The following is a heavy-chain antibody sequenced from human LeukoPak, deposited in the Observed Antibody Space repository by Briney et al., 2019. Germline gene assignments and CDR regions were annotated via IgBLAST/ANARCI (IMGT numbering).Heavy chain of an antibody. V-gene: IGHV3-7*01. CDR3: AREKSGGDAFDI. J-gene: IGHJ3*02. CDR2: IKQDGSEK. CDR1: GFTFSTYW. D-gene: IGHD3-16*01. Sequence: GGSLRLSCAASGFTFSTYWMSWVRQAPGKGLEWVANIKQDGSEKYYVDSVKGQFTISRDNAKNSLYLQLSGLRAEDTAVYYCAREKSGGDAFDIWGQGTMVTVSS.